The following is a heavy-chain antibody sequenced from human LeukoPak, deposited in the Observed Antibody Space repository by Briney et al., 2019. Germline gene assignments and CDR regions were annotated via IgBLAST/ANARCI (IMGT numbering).Heavy chain of an antibody. J-gene: IGHJ6*02. CDR3: ARHDYDSSGYYYYYYGMDV. V-gene: IGHV4-59*08. D-gene: IGHD3-22*01. CDR2: IYYSGST. Sequence: SETLSLTCAVYGGSFSGYYWSWIRQPPGKGLEWIGYIYYSGSTNYNPSLKSRVTISVDTSKNQFSLKLSSVTAADTAVYYCARHDYDSSGYYYYYYGMDVWGQGTTVTVSS. CDR1: GGSFSGYY.